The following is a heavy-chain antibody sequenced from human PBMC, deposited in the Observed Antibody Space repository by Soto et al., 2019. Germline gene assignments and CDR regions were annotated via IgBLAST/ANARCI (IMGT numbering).Heavy chain of an antibody. V-gene: IGHV4-38-2*01. Sequence: PSETLSLTCAVSGYSISSGYYWGWIRQPPGKGLEWIGSIYHSGSTYYNPSLKSRVTISVDTSKNQFSLKLSSVTAADTAVYYCARYWLSPWWSDPSGQGTLVT. CDR1: GYSISSGYY. CDR3: ARYWLSPWWSDP. CDR2: IYHSGST. J-gene: IGHJ5*02. D-gene: IGHD2-15*01.